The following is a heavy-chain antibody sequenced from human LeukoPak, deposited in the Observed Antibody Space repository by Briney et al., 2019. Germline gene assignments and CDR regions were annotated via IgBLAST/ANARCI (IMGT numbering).Heavy chain of an antibody. V-gene: IGHV3-9*01. J-gene: IGHJ4*02. CDR3: AKLVGATPFDY. CDR1: GFTFYDYA. Sequence: GRSLRLSCAASGFTFYDYAMHWVRHAPGKGLEWVSGISWNSGSIRYADSVKGRFTISRDNAKNSLYLQMNSLRAEDTALYYCAKLVGATPFDYWGQGTLVTVSS. CDR2: ISWNSGSI. D-gene: IGHD1-26*01.